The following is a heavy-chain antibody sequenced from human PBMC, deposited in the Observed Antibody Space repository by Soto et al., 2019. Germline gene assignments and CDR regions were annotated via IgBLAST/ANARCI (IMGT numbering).Heavy chain of an antibody. Sequence: QVQLQESGPGLVKPSQTLSLACTVSGGSISSGGYYWSWIRQHPGKGLEWIGYIYYSGSTYYNPSLKSRVTISVDTSKNQFSLKLSSVTAADTAVYYCARTGERWILGYYFDYWGQGILVTVSS. CDR1: GGSISSGGYY. CDR3: ARTGERWILGYYFDY. D-gene: IGHD2-2*03. V-gene: IGHV4-31*03. CDR2: IYYSGST. J-gene: IGHJ4*02.